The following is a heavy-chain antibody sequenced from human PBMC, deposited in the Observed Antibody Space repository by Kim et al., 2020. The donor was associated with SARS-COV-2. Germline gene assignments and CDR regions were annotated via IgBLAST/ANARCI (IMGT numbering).Heavy chain of an antibody. CDR1: GGSISSAGYY. V-gene: IGHV4-31*03. CDR3: ARGRGLVQGVPGWFDP. D-gene: IGHD3-10*01. J-gene: IGHJ5*02. CDR2: IYYSGTT. Sequence: SETLSLTCTVSGGSISSAGYYWTWIRQLPGRGLEWIGYIYYSGTTYYNPSLKSRLAISVDTSNYQFSLKLNSVTAADSAVYYCARGRGLVQGVPGWFDP.